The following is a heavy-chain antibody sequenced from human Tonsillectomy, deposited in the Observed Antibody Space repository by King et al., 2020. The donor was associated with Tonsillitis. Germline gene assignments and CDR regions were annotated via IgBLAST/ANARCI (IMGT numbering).Heavy chain of an antibody. CDR1: GFIFSNFW. J-gene: IGHJ1*01. CDR2: IRKDGAEK. D-gene: IGHD4-17*01. V-gene: IGHV3-7*04. Sequence: VQLVESGGGLVQPGGSLRLSCEASGFIFSNFWMNWVRQAPGKGLEWLANIRKDGAEKYYVDSVKGRFTISRDNAKNSLYLQMDSLRTEDTAVYYCAGGHYGLWGRGTLVTVSS. CDR3: AGGHYGL.